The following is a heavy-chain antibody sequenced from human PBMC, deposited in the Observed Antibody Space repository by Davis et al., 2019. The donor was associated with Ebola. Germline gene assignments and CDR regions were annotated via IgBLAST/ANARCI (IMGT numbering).Heavy chain of an antibody. CDR2: INGCGDTT. D-gene: IGHD2-2*01. CDR1: GFTFSTYA. CDR3: ARDRAYCSSTSCFYYYYYYMDV. Sequence: GESLKISCAASGFTFSTYAMSWVRQAPGKGLEWVSTINGCGDTTYYADSVKGRFTISRDNSKNTLYLQMNSLRAEDTAVYYCARDRAYCSSTSCFYYYYYYMDVWGKGTTVTVSS. V-gene: IGHV3-23*01. J-gene: IGHJ6*03.